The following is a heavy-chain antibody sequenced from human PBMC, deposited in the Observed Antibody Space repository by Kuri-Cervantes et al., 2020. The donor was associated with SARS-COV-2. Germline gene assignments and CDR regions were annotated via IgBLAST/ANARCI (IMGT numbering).Heavy chain of an antibody. D-gene: IGHD6-13*01. CDR3: ARDPGYSSSWDGWTFDY. Sequence: SETLSLTCTVSGGSISSYYWGWIRQPPGKGLEWIGSIYYSGSTYYNPSLKSRVTISVDTSKNQFSLKLSSVTAADTAVYYCARDPGYSSSWDGWTFDYWGQGTLVTVSS. V-gene: IGHV4-39*02. CDR1: GGSISSYY. J-gene: IGHJ4*02. CDR2: IYYSGST.